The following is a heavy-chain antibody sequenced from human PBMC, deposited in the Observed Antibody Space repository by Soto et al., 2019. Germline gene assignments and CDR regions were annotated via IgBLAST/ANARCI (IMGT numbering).Heavy chain of an antibody. Sequence: SQTLSLTCAISGDSVSSNSAAWNWIRQSPSGGLEWLGRTYYRSKWYNDYEVYVNSRITINPDTSKNQFSLQLNSVTPEDTAVYYCARALIDAFDIWGQGTVVTVSS. CDR3: ARALIDAFDI. CDR2: TYYRSKWYN. CDR1: GDSVSSNSAA. J-gene: IGHJ3*02. V-gene: IGHV6-1*01. D-gene: IGHD2-8*01.